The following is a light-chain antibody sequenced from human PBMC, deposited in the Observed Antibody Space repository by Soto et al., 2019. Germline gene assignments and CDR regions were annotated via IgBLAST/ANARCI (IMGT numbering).Light chain of an antibody. CDR1: QSVAGSY. V-gene: IGKV3-20*01. Sequence: EIAMTQSPGTLSLSPGERATLSCRASQSVAGSYLAWYQQKPGQAPRLLIYGASSRATGFPDRFSGSGSGTDFTLTISGLEPEDSAVCYCQQYGSSSEITFGQGTRLEIK. CDR3: QQYGSSSEIT. CDR2: GAS. J-gene: IGKJ5*01.